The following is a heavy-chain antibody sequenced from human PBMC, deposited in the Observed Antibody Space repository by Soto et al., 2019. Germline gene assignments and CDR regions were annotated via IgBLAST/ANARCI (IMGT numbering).Heavy chain of an antibody. D-gene: IGHD7-27*01. V-gene: IGHV4-34*01. J-gene: IGHJ4*02. Sequence: QVQLQQWGAGLLKPSETLSLTCAVYGGSFSGYYWNWIRQPPGKGLEWIGEINHSGSTNYNPSLKSRVTISIDTSKNQYSLMLRSVTAAATAVYYCARGWGTIFDYWVQGTLGTVSS. CDR2: INHSGST. CDR1: GGSFSGYY. CDR3: ARGWGTIFDY.